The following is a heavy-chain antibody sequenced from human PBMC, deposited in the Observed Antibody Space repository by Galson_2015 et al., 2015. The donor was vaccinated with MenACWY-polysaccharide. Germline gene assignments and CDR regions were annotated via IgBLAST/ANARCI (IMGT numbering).Heavy chain of an antibody. CDR2: ISYDGSNK. Sequence: SLRLSCAASGFTFSSYAMHWVRQAPGKGLEWVAVISYDGSNKYYADSVKGRFTISRDNSKNTLYLQMNSLRAEDTAVYYCASQTYSAGENAFDIWGQGTMVTVSS. J-gene: IGHJ3*02. D-gene: IGHD3-10*01. CDR3: ASQTYSAGENAFDI. CDR1: GFTFSSYA. V-gene: IGHV3-30-3*01.